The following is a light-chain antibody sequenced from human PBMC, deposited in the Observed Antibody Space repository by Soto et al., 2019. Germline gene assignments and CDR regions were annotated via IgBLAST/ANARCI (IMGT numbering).Light chain of an antibody. CDR2: YDS. V-gene: IGLV3-21*04. Sequence: SYELTQPPSVSVAPGKTARITCGGNNIGSKNVHWYQQKPGQAPVLVIYYDSDRPSGIPERFSGSNSGNTATLTIGRVEAEDEADYYCQVWDSSSDHVVFGGGTKLTVL. CDR3: QVWDSSSDHVV. J-gene: IGLJ2*01. CDR1: NIGSKN.